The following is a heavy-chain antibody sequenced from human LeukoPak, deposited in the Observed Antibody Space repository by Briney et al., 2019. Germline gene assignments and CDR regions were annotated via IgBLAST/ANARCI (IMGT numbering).Heavy chain of an antibody. V-gene: IGHV3-20*04. J-gene: IGHJ4*02. CDR1: GFTFDDYG. Sequence: GGSLRLSCAASGFTFDDYGMSWVRQAPGKGLEWVSGINWNGGSTGYADSVKGRFTISRDNAKNSLYLQMNSLRAEDTALYYCAREYCSGWSRGSYIDYWGQGTLVTVSS. CDR2: INWNGGST. D-gene: IGHD6-19*01. CDR3: AREYCSGWSRGSYIDY.